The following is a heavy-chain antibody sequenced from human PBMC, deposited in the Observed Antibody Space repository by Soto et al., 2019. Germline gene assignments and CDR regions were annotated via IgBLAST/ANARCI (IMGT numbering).Heavy chain of an antibody. CDR3: TRPFHSVGYYLYYFDY. CDR1: GFTFGDYA. V-gene: IGHV3-49*05. J-gene: IGHJ4*02. CDR2: IRSKAYGGTT. D-gene: IGHD3-22*01. Sequence: EVQLVESGGGLVKPGRSLRLSCTASGFTFGDYAMSWFRQAPGKGLEWVGFIRSKAYGGTTEYAASVKGRFTISRDDSKSIAYLQMNSLKTEDTAVYYCTRPFHSVGYYLYYFDYWGQGTLVTVSS.